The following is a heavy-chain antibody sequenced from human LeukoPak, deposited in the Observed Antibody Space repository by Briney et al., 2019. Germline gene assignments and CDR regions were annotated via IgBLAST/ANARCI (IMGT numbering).Heavy chain of an antibody. CDR2: INHSGST. CDR3: ARRGSIAARPFDY. V-gene: IGHV4-34*01. Sequence: SETLSLTCTVYGGSFSDYYWSWIRQPPGKGLEWIGEINHSGSTNYNPSLKSRVTISVDTSKNQFSLKLSSVTAADPAVYYCARRGSIAARPFDYWAREPWSPSPQ. D-gene: IGHD6-6*01. CDR1: GGSFSDYY. J-gene: IGHJ4*02.